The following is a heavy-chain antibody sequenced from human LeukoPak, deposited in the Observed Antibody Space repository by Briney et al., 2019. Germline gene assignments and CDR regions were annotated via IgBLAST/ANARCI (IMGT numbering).Heavy chain of an antibody. CDR3: ARAPYYYDSSRGGWFDP. Sequence: GESLKISCQSSGYNFTPYWIVWVRQMPGKGLEWMGITFAGYSYTIYSPSFQGQVTISADKSISTAYLQWSSLKASDTAMYYCARAPYYYDSSRGGWFDPWGQGTLVTVSS. D-gene: IGHD3-22*01. CDR1: GYNFTPYW. J-gene: IGHJ5*02. V-gene: IGHV5-51*01. CDR2: TFAGYSYT.